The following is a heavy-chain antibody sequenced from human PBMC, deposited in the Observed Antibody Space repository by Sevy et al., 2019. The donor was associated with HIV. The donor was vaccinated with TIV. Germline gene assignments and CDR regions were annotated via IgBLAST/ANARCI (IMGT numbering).Heavy chain of an antibody. CDR1: GYTLTKLS. Sequence: ASVKVSYKVSGYTLTKLSMHWVRQAPGKGLEWMGSIDPQHDETIYAQKFQGRVTMTEDTSTDTGYMELRSLTSEDTAMYYCATVGLGYYSGASYYQGDWFDHWVQGTLVTVSS. CDR3: ATVGLGYYSGASYYQGDWFDH. V-gene: IGHV1-24*01. J-gene: IGHJ5*02. CDR2: IDPQHDET. D-gene: IGHD2-15*01.